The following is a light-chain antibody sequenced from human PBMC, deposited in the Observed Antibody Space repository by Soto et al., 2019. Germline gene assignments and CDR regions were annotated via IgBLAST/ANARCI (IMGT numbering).Light chain of an antibody. CDR3: QHYRTS. J-gene: IGKJ4*01. CDR2: GAS. CDR1: QGVSSSY. V-gene: IGKV3-20*01. Sequence: EIVLTQSPGTLSLSPGERATLSCRASQGVSSSYLSWYQQKPGQPPRLFIYGASSRATGIPDRFSGSGSGTDFTLTITRLEPEDFAVYYCQHYRTSFGGGTKVEIK.